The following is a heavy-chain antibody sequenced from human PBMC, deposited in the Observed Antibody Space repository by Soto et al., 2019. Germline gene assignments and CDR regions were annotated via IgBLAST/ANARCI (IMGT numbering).Heavy chain of an antibody. CDR1: GGSVSSGSYY. Sequence: SETLSLTCTVSGGSVSSGSYYWSWIRQPPGKGLEWIGYIYYSGGTNYNPSLKSRVTISVDTSKNQFSLKLSSVTAADTAVYYCARIRFLEWLFPPGGFDPWGQGTLVTVSS. CDR3: ARIRFLEWLFPPGGFDP. V-gene: IGHV4-61*01. J-gene: IGHJ5*02. D-gene: IGHD3-3*01. CDR2: IYYSGGT.